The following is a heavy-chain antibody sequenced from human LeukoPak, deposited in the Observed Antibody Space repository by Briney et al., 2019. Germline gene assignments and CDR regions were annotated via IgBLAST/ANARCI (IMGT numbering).Heavy chain of an antibody. J-gene: IGHJ4*02. CDR2: INHSGST. D-gene: IGHD3-22*01. CDR3: ARDGPYDSSGYYSY. CDR1: GGSFSGYY. Sequence: SETLSLTCAVYGGSFSGYYWSWIRQPPGKGLEWIGEINHSGSTNYNPSLKSRVTISVDTSKNQFSLKLSSVTAADTAVYYCARDGPYDSSGYYSYWGQGTLVTVSS. V-gene: IGHV4-34*01.